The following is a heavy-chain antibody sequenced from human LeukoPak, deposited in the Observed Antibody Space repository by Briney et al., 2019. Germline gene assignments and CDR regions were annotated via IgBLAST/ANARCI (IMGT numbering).Heavy chain of an antibody. Sequence: GGSLRLSCAASGFTFSSYAMSWIRQAPGRGLEWVSYISSSTTAIYYADSVKGRFTISRDDAKNSLYLQMNSLRAEDTAVYYCARGGGYNDYWGQGTLVTVSS. CDR2: ISSSTTAI. J-gene: IGHJ4*02. V-gene: IGHV3-48*04. CDR3: ARGGGYNDY. D-gene: IGHD5-24*01. CDR1: GFTFSSYA.